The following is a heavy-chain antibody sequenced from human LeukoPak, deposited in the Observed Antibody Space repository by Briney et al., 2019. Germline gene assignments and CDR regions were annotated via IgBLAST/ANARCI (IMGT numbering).Heavy chain of an antibody. CDR3: ARTDRPEYYDFWSGYYTPFYY. CDR1: GGTFSSYA. CDR2: IIPIFGTA. Sequence: SSVKVSCKASGGTFSSYAISWVRQAPGQGLEWMGGIIPIFGTANYAQKFQGRVTITADESTSTAYMELSSLRSEDTAVYYCARTDRPEYYDFWSGYYTPFYYWGQGTLVTVSS. V-gene: IGHV1-69*13. D-gene: IGHD3-3*01. J-gene: IGHJ4*02.